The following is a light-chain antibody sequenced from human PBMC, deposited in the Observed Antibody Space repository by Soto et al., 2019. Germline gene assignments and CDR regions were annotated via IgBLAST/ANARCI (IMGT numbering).Light chain of an antibody. J-gene: IGLJ1*01. Sequence: AMTQPAALFGSPGQSGTLSCTGTSTYIGAYNYVSWYQQHPGKAPKLLIYEVTNRPSGVSNRFSGSKSGNTASLTISGLQAEDEPNYYCTSYPTPTNFLFGTETNVAV. CDR3: TSYPTPTNFL. CDR1: STYIGAYNY. CDR2: EVT. V-gene: IGLV2-14*01.